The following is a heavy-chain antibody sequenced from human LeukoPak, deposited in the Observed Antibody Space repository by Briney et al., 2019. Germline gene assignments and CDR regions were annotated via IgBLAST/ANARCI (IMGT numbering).Heavy chain of an antibody. CDR1: GFTFSSYA. V-gene: IGHV3-23*01. D-gene: IGHD1-26*01. CDR2: ISGGGGST. CDR3: AKGGKWDVTPFDY. Sequence: GSLRLSCAASGFTFSSYAMSWVRQAPGKGLEWVSTISGGGGSTYYADSVKGRFTISRDNSKNTLYLQVNSLRAEDTAVYCCAKGGKWDVTPFDYWGQGTLVTVSS. J-gene: IGHJ4*02.